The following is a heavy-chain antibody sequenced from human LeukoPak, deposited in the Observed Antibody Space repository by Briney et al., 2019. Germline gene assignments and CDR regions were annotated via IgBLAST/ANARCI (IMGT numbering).Heavy chain of an antibody. D-gene: IGHD2-15*01. J-gene: IGHJ6*04. V-gene: IGHV3-23*01. CDR1: GFTFSSYA. CDR3: ARGASSGVRMDV. Sequence: GGSLRLSCAASGFTFSSYAMSWARQAPGKGLEWVSAISGSGGSIYYADSVKGRFTISRDNSKNTLYLQMNSLRAEDTAVYYCARGASSGVRMDVWGKGTTVTVSS. CDR2: ISGSGGSI.